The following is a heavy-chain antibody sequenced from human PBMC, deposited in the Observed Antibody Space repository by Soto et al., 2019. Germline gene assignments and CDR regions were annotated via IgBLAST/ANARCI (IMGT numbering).Heavy chain of an antibody. Sequence: QVQLQESGPGLVKPSQTLSLTCTVSGASMNSVAFYWNWVRQHPETGLEWIGYVYYTGGAYYNPYLKSRAAISLDTYRSQFSLKLNSVTAADTAVYYCARSIGTRPYFDYWGQGSLVTVSS. V-gene: IGHV4-31*03. D-gene: IGHD6-6*01. CDR2: VYYTGGA. CDR3: ARSIGTRPYFDY. J-gene: IGHJ4*02. CDR1: GASMNSVAFY.